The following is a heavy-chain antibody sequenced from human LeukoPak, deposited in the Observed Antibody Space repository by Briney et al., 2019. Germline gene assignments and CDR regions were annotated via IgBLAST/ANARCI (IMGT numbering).Heavy chain of an antibody. CDR3: ARGGRLGIAILT. Sequence: GGSLRLSCAASGFTFSSFWMHWLRQVPGKGLVWVSRINTDGSSTSYADSVKGRFTISRDNAKHTLSLQMNSLRAEDTAVYYCARGGRLGIAILTWGQGTLVTVAS. CDR2: INTDGSST. CDR1: GFTFSSFW. D-gene: IGHD3-3*01. V-gene: IGHV3-74*01. J-gene: IGHJ5*02.